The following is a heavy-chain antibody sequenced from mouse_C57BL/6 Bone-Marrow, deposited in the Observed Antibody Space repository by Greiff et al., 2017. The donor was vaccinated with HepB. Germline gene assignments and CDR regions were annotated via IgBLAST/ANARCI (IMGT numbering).Heavy chain of an antibody. D-gene: IGHD2-4*01. CDR3: ASIYYDYVSDY. Sequence: QVQLKQPGAELVKPGASVKMSCKASGYTFTSYWITWVKQRPGQGLEWIGDIYPGSGSTNYNEKFKSKATLTVDTSSSTAYMQLSSLTSEDSAVYYCASIYYDYVSDYWGQGTTLTVSS. J-gene: IGHJ2*01. V-gene: IGHV1-55*01. CDR1: GYTFTSYW. CDR2: IYPGSGST.